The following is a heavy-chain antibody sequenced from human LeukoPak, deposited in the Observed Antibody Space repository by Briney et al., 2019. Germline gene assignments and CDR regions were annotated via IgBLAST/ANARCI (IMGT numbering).Heavy chain of an antibody. J-gene: IGHJ4*02. V-gene: IGHV3-7*01. D-gene: IGHD4-23*01. CDR2: IKKDGSDK. CDR1: GFTFNMYW. Sequence: GGSLRLSCAASGFTFNMYWMTWVRQAPGKGLESVAYIKKDGSDKYYMDSVKGRFTVSRDNAKNSLYQQMNSRRAEDAAVYYCARDAGYGGNSDYWGQGTLVTVSS. CDR3: ARDAGYGGNSDY.